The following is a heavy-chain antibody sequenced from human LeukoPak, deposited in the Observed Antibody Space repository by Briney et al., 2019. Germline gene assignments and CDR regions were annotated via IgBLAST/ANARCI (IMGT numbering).Heavy chain of an antibody. CDR3: ARTHYDFWSGDPRRGKNWFDP. V-gene: IGHV4-59*01. D-gene: IGHD3-3*01. J-gene: IGHJ5*02. Sequence: SETLSLTCTVSGGTISSYYRSWIRQAPGKGLEWIGYIYYSGSTNYNPSLKSRVTISVDTSKNQFSLKLSSVNAADTAVYYCARTHYDFWSGDPRRGKNWFDPWGQGTLVTVSS. CDR2: IYYSGST. CDR1: GGTISSYY.